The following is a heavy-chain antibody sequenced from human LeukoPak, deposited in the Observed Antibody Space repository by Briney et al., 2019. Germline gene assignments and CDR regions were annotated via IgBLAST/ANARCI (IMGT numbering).Heavy chain of an antibody. CDR1: GFTFSSYA. D-gene: IGHD5-24*01. CDR2: ISSSGGST. Sequence: PGGSLRLSCAASGFTFSSYAMSWVRQAPGKGLEWVSAISSSGGSTYYADSVKGWFTISRDNSKNMLYLQTNSLRAEDTAVYFCAKPMATIKSFDYWGQGTLVTVSS. J-gene: IGHJ4*02. CDR3: AKPMATIKSFDY. V-gene: IGHV3-23*01.